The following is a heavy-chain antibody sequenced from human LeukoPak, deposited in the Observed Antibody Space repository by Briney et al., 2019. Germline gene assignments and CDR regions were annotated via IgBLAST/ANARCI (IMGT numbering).Heavy chain of an antibody. CDR2: IYYSGST. CDR1: GGSISSNNYY. J-gene: IGHJ4*02. V-gene: IGHV4-39*07. Sequence: SETLSLTCTVSGGSISSNNYYWGWLRQPPGKGPEWFGSIYYSGSTYSNPSLKSRVTISVDTSKNQFSLKLSSVTAADTAVYYCAREGALYDDYYDSSGYYYGPDDYFDYWGQGTLVTVSS. CDR3: AREGALYDDYYDSSGYYYGPDDYFDY. D-gene: IGHD3-22*01.